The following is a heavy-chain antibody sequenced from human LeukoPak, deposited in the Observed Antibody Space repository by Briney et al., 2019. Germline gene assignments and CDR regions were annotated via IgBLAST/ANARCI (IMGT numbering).Heavy chain of an antibody. V-gene: IGHV4-59*01. J-gene: IGHJ3*02. Sequence: SETLSLTCTVSGGSISSYYWSWIRQPPGKGLEWIGYIYYSGSTNYNPSLKSRVTISVDTSKNQFSLKLSSVTAADTAVYYCARARPPSIAVAGLEAFDIWGQGTLVTVSS. CDR3: ARARPPSIAVAGLEAFDI. CDR2: IYYSGST. D-gene: IGHD6-19*01. CDR1: GGSISSYY.